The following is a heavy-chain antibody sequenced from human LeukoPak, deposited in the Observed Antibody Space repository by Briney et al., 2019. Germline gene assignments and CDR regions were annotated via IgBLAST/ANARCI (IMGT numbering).Heavy chain of an antibody. D-gene: IGHD3-22*01. V-gene: IGHV4-59*01. J-gene: IGHJ4*02. CDR3: ARDGGRNYYDSSGYYSYPYYFDY. Sequence: PSETLSLTCTVSGGSISSYYWSWIRQPPGKGLEWIGYIYYSGSTNYNPSLKSRVTTSVDTSKNQFSLKLSSVTAADTAVYYCARDGGRNYYDSSGYYSYPYYFDYWGQGTLVTVSS. CDR2: IYYSGST. CDR1: GGSISSYY.